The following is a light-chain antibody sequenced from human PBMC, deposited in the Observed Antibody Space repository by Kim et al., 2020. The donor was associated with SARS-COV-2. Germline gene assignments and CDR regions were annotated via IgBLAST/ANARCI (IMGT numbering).Light chain of an antibody. CDR2: ASA. V-gene: IGKV1-27*01. Sequence: SVGDRVTITCPARQGISIYLALYQQKPGTVPKLLIYASAPSPSARPARFSGSGSGTDFTLTISSLQPQAVATKYCQNHNSSPSPTFGQGTKVDIK. CDR3: QNHNSSPSPT. CDR1: QGISIY. J-gene: IGKJ1*01.